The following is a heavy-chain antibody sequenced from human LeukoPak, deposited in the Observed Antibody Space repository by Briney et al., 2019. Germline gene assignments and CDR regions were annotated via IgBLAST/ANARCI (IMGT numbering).Heavy chain of an antibody. CDR3: ARDLRVVITGSFDS. CDR1: GFTFSSYS. CDR2: ISSSGTYK. D-gene: IGHD3-22*01. J-gene: IGHJ4*02. Sequence: GGSLRLSCAVSGFTFSSYSMSWVRQAPGKGLEWVSSISSSGTYKCYADSVKGRFTISRNNAKNSLYLQMNSLRAEDTALYYCARDLRVVITGSFDSWGQGTLVTVSS. V-gene: IGHV3-21*04.